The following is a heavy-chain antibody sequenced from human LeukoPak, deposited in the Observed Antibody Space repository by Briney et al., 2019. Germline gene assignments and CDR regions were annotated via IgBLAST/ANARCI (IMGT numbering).Heavy chain of an antibody. Sequence: GSLRLSCAASGFTFSSYEMNWVRQAPGKGLEWGSYISSSGSTIYYADSVKGRFTISRDNAKNSLYLQMNSLRGEDTAVYYCASYLYKSLDYWGQGTVVTVSS. CDR2: ISSSGSTI. CDR3: ASYLYKSLDY. D-gene: IGHD3-10*01. J-gene: IGHJ4*02. V-gene: IGHV3-48*03. CDR1: GFTFSSYE.